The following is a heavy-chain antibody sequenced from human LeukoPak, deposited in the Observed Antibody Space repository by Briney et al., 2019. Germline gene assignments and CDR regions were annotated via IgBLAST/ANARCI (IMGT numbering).Heavy chain of an antibody. CDR2: ISAYNGNT. D-gene: IGHD3-3*01. Sequence: WASVKVSCKASGYTFTSYGISWVRQAPGQGLEWMGWISAYNGNTNYAQKLQGRATMTTDTSTSTAYMELRSLRSDDTAVYYCARARITIFGVVIPDFDYWGQGTLVTVSS. J-gene: IGHJ4*02. CDR3: ARARITIFGVVIPDFDY. V-gene: IGHV1-18*01. CDR1: GYTFTSYG.